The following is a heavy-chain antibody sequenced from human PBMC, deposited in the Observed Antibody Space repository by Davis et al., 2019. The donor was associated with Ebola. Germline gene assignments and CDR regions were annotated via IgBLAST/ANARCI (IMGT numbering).Heavy chain of an antibody. CDR2: IYYSGST. V-gene: IGHV4-4*02. Sequence: GSLRLSCAASGFTFSSYAMTWVRQAPGKGLEWIGSIYYSGSTNYNPSLKSRVTISVDKSKNQFSLKLSSVTAADTAVYYCAREGGAYCGGDCYSFDYWGQGTLVTVSS. D-gene: IGHD2-21*02. CDR1: GFTFSSYAM. CDR3: AREGGAYCGGDCYSFDY. J-gene: IGHJ4*02.